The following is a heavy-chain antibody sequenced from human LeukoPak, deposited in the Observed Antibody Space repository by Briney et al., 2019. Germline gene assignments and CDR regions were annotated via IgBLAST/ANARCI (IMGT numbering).Heavy chain of an antibody. J-gene: IGHJ4*02. CDR3: ARLGRQLESDY. V-gene: IGHV4-4*09. Sequence: SETLSLTCTVSGGSISSYYWSWIRQPPGKGLEWIGYIYTSGSTNYNPSLKSRVTISVDTSKNQFSLKLSSVTAADTAVYYCARLGRQLESDYWGQGTLVTVSS. CDR1: GGSISSYY. CDR2: IYTSGST. D-gene: IGHD6-6*01.